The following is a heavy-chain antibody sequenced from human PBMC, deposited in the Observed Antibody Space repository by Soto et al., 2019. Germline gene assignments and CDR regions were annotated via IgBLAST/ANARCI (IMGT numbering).Heavy chain of an antibody. CDR2: IYHSGST. Sequence: PSETLSLTCAVSGGSISSGGYFWSWIRQPPGKGLEWIGYIYHSGSTYYNPSLKSRVTISVGRSKNQFSLKLSSVTAADTAVYYCARAGGDCSGGSCSHFDYWGQGTLVTAPQ. V-gene: IGHV4-30-2*01. CDR3: ARAGGDCSGGSCSHFDY. D-gene: IGHD2-15*01. CDR1: GGSISSGGYF. J-gene: IGHJ4*02.